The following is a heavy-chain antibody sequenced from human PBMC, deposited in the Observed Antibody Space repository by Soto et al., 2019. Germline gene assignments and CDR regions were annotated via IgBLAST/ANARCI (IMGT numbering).Heavy chain of an antibody. CDR2: INHSGST. D-gene: IGHD1-26*01. Sequence: SLTCAVYGGSFSGYYWSWIRQPPGKGLEWIGEINHSGSTNYNPSLKSRVTISVDTSKNQFSLKLSSVTAADTAVYYCARGGGRYYYYYYGMDVWGQGTTVTVSS. J-gene: IGHJ6*02. V-gene: IGHV4-34*01. CDR1: GGSFSGYY. CDR3: ARGGGRYYYYYYGMDV.